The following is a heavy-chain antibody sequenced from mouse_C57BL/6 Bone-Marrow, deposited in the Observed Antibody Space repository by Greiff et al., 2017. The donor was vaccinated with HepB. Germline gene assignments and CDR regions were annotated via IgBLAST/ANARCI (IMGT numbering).Heavy chain of an antibody. V-gene: IGHV5-4*01. CDR2: ISDGGSYT. CDR3: ARGPLYYGYYFDY. D-gene: IGHD1-1*01. J-gene: IGHJ2*01. Sequence: EVQLVESGGGLVKPGGSLKLSCAASGFTFSSYAMSWVRQTPEKRLEWVANISDGGSYTYYPDNVKGRFTISRDNAKNNLYLQMSRLKSEDTAMYYYARGPLYYGYYFDYWGQGTTLTVSS. CDR1: GFTFSSYA.